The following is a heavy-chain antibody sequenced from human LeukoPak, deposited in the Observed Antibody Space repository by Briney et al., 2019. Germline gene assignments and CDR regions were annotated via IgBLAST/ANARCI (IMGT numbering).Heavy chain of an antibody. CDR3: ARVGALSGSYYIDGAFDI. D-gene: IGHD1-26*01. J-gene: IGHJ3*02. CDR2: IIPIFGTA. Sequence: SVKVSCKASGGTFSSYAISWVRQAPGQGLEWMGGIIPIFGTANYAQQFQGRVTIIADESTSTAYMELSSLRSEDTAVYYCARVGALSGSYYIDGAFDIWGQGTMVTVSS. V-gene: IGHV1-69*13. CDR1: GGTFSSYA.